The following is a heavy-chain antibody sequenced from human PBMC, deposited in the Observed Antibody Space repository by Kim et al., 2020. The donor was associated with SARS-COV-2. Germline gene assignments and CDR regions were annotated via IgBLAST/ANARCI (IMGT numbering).Heavy chain of an antibody. Sequence: GGSLRLSCAASGFTFSTYTMNWVRQAPGKGLEWVSFITSTSNYIYYADSVKGRFTISRDNAKNSLYLQMNSLRAEDTAVYYCASDRDSSGSYYSYWGQGTLVTVSS. D-gene: IGHD3-22*01. J-gene: IGHJ4*02. CDR2: ITSTSNYI. CDR3: ASDRDSSGSYYSY. CDR1: GFTFSTYT. V-gene: IGHV3-21*01.